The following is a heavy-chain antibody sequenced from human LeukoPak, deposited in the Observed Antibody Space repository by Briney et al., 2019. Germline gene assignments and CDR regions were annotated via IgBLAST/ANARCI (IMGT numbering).Heavy chain of an antibody. CDR1: GFTFSSYA. CDR2: ISYDGSNK. CDR3: ARDWSSSFDY. D-gene: IGHD6-6*01. Sequence: GGSLRLSCAASGFTFSSYAMHWVRQAPGKGLEWVAVISYDGSNKYYADSVKGRFTISRDNSKNTLYLQMNSLRAEDTAVYYCARDWSSSFDYWGQGTLVTVSS. V-gene: IGHV3-30-3*01. J-gene: IGHJ4*02.